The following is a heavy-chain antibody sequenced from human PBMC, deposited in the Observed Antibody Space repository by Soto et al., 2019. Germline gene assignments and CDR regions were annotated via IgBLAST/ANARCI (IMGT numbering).Heavy chain of an antibody. CDR1: GFTFSSYW. V-gene: IGHV3-7*01. D-gene: IGHD3-22*01. Sequence: EVQLVGSGGGLVQPGGSLRLSCAASGFTFSSYWMSWVRQAPGKGLEWVANIKQDGSEEYDGDSVKGRFTISSDNAKNSMYLQMNSVRAEDVAVYYCARWPNYYDSSTYYRQEYFDYWGQGTLVTVST. CDR3: ARWPNYYDSSTYYRQEYFDY. J-gene: IGHJ4*02. CDR2: IKQDGSEE.